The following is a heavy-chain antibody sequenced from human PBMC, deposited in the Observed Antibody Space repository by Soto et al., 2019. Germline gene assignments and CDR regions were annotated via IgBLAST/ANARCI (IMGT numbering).Heavy chain of an antibody. J-gene: IGHJ3*02. D-gene: IGHD2-15*01. Sequence: GGSLRHSCGASGFTFGNYAMIWVRQAPGKGLEWVSTISGGGDGTYYADSVRGRFTISRENSRNTVYLQMNSLRAEDTAVYYCAKKGLGSLATYCSTGDCHYAFDIWGQGTMVTVSS. CDR1: GFTFGNYA. CDR3: AKKGLGSLATYCSTGDCHYAFDI. V-gene: IGHV3-23*01. CDR2: ISGGGDGT.